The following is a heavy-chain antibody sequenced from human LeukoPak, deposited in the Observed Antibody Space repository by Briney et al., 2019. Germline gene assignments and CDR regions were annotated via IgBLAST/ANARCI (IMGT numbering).Heavy chain of an antibody. V-gene: IGHV3-7*01. J-gene: IGHJ3*02. CDR1: GFTFSSYG. CDR3: ARDGGPRKNAFDI. Sequence: GGSLRLSCAASGFTFSSYGMHWVRQAPGKGLEWVANIKQDGSEKYYVDSVKGRFTISRDNAKNSLYLQMNSLRAEDTAVYYCARDGGPRKNAFDIWGQGTMVTVSS. CDR2: IKQDGSEK. D-gene: IGHD3-16*01.